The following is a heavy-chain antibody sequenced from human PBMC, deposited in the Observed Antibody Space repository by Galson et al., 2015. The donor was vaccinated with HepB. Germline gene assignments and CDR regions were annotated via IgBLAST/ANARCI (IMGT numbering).Heavy chain of an antibody. Sequence: SLRLSCAASRFTFSDYYMTWIRQAPGKGLEWLSYISGGATYTNYADSVKGRFTISRDNAKNSLYLDMRSLRDDDTAVYYCARVAHSDYGDHAHFDYWGQGTLVTVSS. CDR3: ARVAHSDYGDHAHFDY. CDR1: RFTFSDYY. V-gene: IGHV3-11*06. D-gene: IGHD4-17*01. CDR2: ISGGATYT. J-gene: IGHJ4*02.